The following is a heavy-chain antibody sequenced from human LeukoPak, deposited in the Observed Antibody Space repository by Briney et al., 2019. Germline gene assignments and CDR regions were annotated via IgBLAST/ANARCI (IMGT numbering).Heavy chain of an antibody. J-gene: IGHJ4*02. D-gene: IGHD3-22*01. V-gene: IGHV3-21*01. CDR3: ARDQRLYYYDSSGPSRAGFDY. CDR2: ISSSSSYI. Sequence: PGGSLRLSCAASGFTFSSYSMNWVRQAPGKGLEWVSSISSSSSYIYYADSVKGRFTISRDNAKNSLYLQMNSLRAEDTAVYYCARDQRLYYYDSSGPSRAGFDYWGQGTLVTVSS. CDR1: GFTFSSYS.